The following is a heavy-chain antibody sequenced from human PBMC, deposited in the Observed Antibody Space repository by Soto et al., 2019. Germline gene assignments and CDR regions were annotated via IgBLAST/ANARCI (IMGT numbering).Heavy chain of an antibody. J-gene: IGHJ4*02. CDR1: GFTFSSYS. D-gene: IGHD7-27*01. CDR2: ISSSSSYI. CDR3: ARDFLTAPLSTLIDY. V-gene: IGHV3-21*01. Sequence: GGSLRLSCAASGFTFSSYSMNWVRQAPGKGLEWVSSISSSSSYIYYADSVKGRFTISRDNAKDSLYLQMNSLRAEDTAVYYCARDFLTAPLSTLIDYWGQGTLVTVSS.